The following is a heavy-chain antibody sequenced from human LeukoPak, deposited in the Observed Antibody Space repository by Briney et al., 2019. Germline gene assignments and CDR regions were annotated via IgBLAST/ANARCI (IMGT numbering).Heavy chain of an antibody. V-gene: IGHV4-59*12. CDR2: IYYSGST. CDR3: ARTSPGVVGVYYYYMDV. D-gene: IGHD3-3*01. CDR1: GGSISSYY. J-gene: IGHJ6*03. Sequence: PSETLSLTCTVSGGSISSYYWSWIRQPPGKGLEWIGYIYYSGSTNYNPSLKSRVTISVDTSKNQFSLKLSSVTAADTAVYYCARTSPGVVGVYYYYMDVWGKGTTVTVSS.